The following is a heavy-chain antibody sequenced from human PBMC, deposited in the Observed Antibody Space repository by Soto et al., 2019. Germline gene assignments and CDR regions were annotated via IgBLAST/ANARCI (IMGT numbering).Heavy chain of an antibody. CDR1: GFTFSSYA. V-gene: IGHV3-30-3*01. D-gene: IGHD3-22*01. J-gene: IGHJ4*02. Sequence: PGGSLRLSCAASGFTFSSYAMHWVRQAPGKGLEWVAVISYDGSNKYYADSVKGRFTISRDNSKNTLYLQMNSLRAEDTAVYYCAREDYYDSSGYPFDYWGQGTLVTVSS. CDR3: AREDYYDSSGYPFDY. CDR2: ISYDGSNK.